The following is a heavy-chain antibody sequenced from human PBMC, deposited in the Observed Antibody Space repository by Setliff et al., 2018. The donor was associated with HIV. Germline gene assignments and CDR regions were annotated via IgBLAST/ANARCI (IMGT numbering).Heavy chain of an antibody. CDR2: IYYSWNT. CDR3: ARPFDWGSSHPLGY. D-gene: IGHD3-9*01. J-gene: IGHJ4*02. Sequence: PSETLSLTCTVSGGSSSSSSFYWGWIRQPPGKGLEWIGSIYYSWNTYYNPSLKSRVTISVDTSKNQFSLKLSSVTAADTAVYYCARPFDWGSSHPLGYWSQGTLVTVSS. V-gene: IGHV4-39*01. CDR1: GGSSSSSSFY.